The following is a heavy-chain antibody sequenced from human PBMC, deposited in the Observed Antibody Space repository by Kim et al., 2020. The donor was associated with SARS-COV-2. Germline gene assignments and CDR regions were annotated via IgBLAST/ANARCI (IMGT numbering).Heavy chain of an antibody. D-gene: IGHD1-1*01. CDR1: GFTFSSYE. CDR3: ARDLSRSSTTDAFDI. V-gene: IGHV3-48*03. Sequence: GGSLRLSCAASGFTFSSYEMNWVRQAPGKGLEWVSYISSSGSTVYYADSVKDRFTISRDNAKNLLYLQMNSLRVEDTAVYYCARDLSRSSTTDAFDIWGQGTMVSLSS. CDR2: ISSSGSTV. J-gene: IGHJ3*02.